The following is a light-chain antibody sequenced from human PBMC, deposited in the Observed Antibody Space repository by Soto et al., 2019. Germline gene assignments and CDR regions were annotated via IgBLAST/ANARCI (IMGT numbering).Light chain of an antibody. CDR1: QSVSSRF. V-gene: IGKV3-20*01. CDR3: QQYGSSPYT. CDR2: GAS. J-gene: IGKJ2*01. Sequence: EIVLTQSPGTLSLSPGARATLSCRASQSVSSRFSAWYQQKPGQAPRLLMYGASSRATGIPDRFSGTGSGTDFTLTISRLQPEDCAVYYCQQYGSSPYTFGLGTKLEIK.